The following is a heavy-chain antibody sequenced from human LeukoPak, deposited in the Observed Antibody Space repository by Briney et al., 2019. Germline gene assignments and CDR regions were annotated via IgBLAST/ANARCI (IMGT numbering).Heavy chain of an antibody. Sequence: SVKVSCKASGFTFTSSAMQWVRQARGQRLEWIGWIVVGSGNTNYAQKFQERVTITRDMSTSTAYMELSSLRSEDTAVYYCAADPRPNGLWFGTTHAFDIWGQGTMVTVSS. J-gene: IGHJ3*02. CDR1: GFTFTSSA. CDR2: IVVGSGNT. D-gene: IGHD3-10*01. V-gene: IGHV1-58*02. CDR3: AADPRPNGLWFGTTHAFDI.